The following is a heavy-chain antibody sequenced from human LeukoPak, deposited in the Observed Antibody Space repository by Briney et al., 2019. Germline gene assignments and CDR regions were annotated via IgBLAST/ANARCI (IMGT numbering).Heavy chain of an antibody. CDR1: GFTFSNYG. Sequence: GGSLRLSCAASGFTFSNYGMSWVRQAPGKGLEWVSAISGSGSNTYYADSVKGRLTISRDNSKNTLYLQMSSLRAEDTAVYYCAKDGTGCGGDCYSDYWGQGTLVTVSS. CDR2: ISGSGSNT. J-gene: IGHJ4*02. CDR3: AKDGTGCGGDCYSDY. V-gene: IGHV3-23*01. D-gene: IGHD2-21*02.